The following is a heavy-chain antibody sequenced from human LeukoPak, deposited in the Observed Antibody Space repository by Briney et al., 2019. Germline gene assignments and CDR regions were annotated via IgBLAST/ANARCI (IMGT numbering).Heavy chain of an antibody. J-gene: IGHJ6*03. CDR2: IYTSGST. V-gene: IGHV4-61*02. CDR1: GGSISSGSYY. D-gene: IGHD2-2*01. CDR3: ARAYCSSTSCYYYYYYYMDV. Sequence: SRTLPLTCTVSGGSISSGSYYWSWIRQPAGKGLEWIGRIYTSGSTNYNPSLKSRVTISVDTSKNQFSLKLSSVTAADTAVYYCARAYCSSTSCYYYYYYYMDVWGKGTTVTVSS.